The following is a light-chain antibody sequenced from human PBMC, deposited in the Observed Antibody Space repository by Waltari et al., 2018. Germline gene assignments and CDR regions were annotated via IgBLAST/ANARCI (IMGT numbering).Light chain of an antibody. V-gene: IGKV1-5*03. J-gene: IGKJ2*01. Sequence: DIQMTQSPSSLSASVGDRVTITCRASQSISTWLAWFQLKPGKAPKLLIYKASNLESGVPSRCSGSGSGTEFTLTIGSLLPEDFASYYCQQYSSDSHSFGQGTRLEI. CDR2: KAS. CDR1: QSISTW. CDR3: QQYSSDSHS.